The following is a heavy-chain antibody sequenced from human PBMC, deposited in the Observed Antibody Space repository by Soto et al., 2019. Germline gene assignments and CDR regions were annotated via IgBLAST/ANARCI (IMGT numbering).Heavy chain of an antibody. CDR2: ISSGSKTI. J-gene: IGHJ4*02. CDR1: GFTFSGYS. CDR3: AREDILGARSFDY. V-gene: IGHV3-48*02. D-gene: IGHD1-26*01. Sequence: VGSLRLSCAASGFTFSGYSVNWVRQAPGKGLEWVSYISSGSKTIYYADSVKGRFTVSRDNARNSQYLQMSSLRDEDTAVYYCAREDILGARSFDYWGQGTLVTVSS.